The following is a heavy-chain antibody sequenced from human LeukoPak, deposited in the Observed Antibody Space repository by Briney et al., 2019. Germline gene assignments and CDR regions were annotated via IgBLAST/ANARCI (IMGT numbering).Heavy chain of an antibody. CDR3: ARADFLHYYYYMDV. Sequence: GGSLRLSCAASGFTFSSYAMSWVRQAPGKGLEWVSAISGSGGSTYYADSVKGRFTISRDNSKNTLYLQMNSLRAEDTAVYYCARADFLHYYYYMDVWGKGTTVTVSS. CDR2: ISGSGGST. J-gene: IGHJ6*03. CDR1: GFTFSSYA. V-gene: IGHV3-23*01. D-gene: IGHD2/OR15-2a*01.